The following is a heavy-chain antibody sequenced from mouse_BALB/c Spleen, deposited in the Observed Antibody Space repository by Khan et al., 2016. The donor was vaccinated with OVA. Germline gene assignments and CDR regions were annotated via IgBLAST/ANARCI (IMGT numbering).Heavy chain of an antibody. D-gene: IGHD1-1*02. CDR2: IGPGSSNT. CDR1: GYTFTSYW. Sequence: DLVKPGTSVKLSCKASGYTFTSYWINWIKQRPGQGLEWIGRIGPGSSNTYYNEMFKGKAALTVDTSSSIAYIQLSSLSSEDSAVYFCARDNCNGGSCYAMDYWGQGTSVTVSA. V-gene: IGHV1S41*01. CDR3: ARDNCNGGSCYAMDY. J-gene: IGHJ4*01.